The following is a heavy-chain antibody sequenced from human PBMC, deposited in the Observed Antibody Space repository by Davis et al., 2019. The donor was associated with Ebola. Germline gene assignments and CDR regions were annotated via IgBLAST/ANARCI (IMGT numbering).Heavy chain of an antibody. D-gene: IGHD6-13*01. CDR3: AREYSSNTLYVYNYTDA. V-gene: IGHV3-21*01. Sequence: PGGSLRLSCAASGFTFSTYTMNWVRQAPGKGLEWVSSISRRSDYIYYADSVKGRFTISRENAKNSLYLEISSLRAEDTAVYYCAREYSSNTLYVYNYTDAWGKGTTVTVSS. J-gene: IGHJ6*03. CDR1: GFTFSTYT. CDR2: ISRRSDYI.